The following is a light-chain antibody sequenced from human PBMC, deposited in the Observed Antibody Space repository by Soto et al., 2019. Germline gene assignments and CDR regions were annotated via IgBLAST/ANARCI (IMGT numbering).Light chain of an antibody. J-gene: IGKJ5*01. CDR3: QNFLNYPIN. CDR2: GAS. V-gene: IGKV1D-13*01. Sequence: AIQWTTAQSSLSAAVVYIIKITSLCSEGIVNYLAWYQQQPGTAPKVLISGASDLHGGVPSSFSGSGSRTDFTLTITHVQSEYCATYYCQNFLNYPINCGQGKRRAIK. CDR1: EGIVNY.